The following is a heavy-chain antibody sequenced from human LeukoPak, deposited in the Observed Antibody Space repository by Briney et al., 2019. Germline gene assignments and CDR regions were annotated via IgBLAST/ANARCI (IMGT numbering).Heavy chain of an antibody. V-gene: IGHV3-30-3*01. Sequence: GRSLRLSCAASGFTFSDYAMHWVRQAPGKGLEWVAVISYDGSNKYYADSVKGRFTISRDNSKNTLYLQMNSLSAEDTAVYYCARASVEMATLLSYYYYYGMDVWGQGPTVTVSS. D-gene: IGHD5-24*01. CDR3: ARASVEMATLLSYYYYYGMDV. J-gene: IGHJ6*02. CDR1: GFTFSDYA. CDR2: ISYDGSNK.